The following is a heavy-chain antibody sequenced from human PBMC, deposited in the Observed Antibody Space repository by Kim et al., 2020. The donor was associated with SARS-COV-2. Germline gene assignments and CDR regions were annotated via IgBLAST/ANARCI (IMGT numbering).Heavy chain of an antibody. CDR2: IYYSGST. V-gene: IGHV4-39*01. CDR3: ATPQTSPIAADGY. CDR1: GGSISSSSYY. J-gene: IGHJ4*02. Sequence: SETLSLTCTVSGGSISSSSYYWGWIRQPPGKGLEWIGSIYYSGSTYYNPSLKSRVTISVDTSKNQFSLKLSSVTAADTAVYYCATPQTSPIAADGYWGQGTLVTVSS. D-gene: IGHD6-13*01.